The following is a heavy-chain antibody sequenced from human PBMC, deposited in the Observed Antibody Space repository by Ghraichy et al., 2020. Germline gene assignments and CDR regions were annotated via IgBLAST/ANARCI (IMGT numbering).Heavy chain of an antibody. V-gene: IGHV4-34*01. CDR1: GGSFSGYY. CDR3: ARVAGFLGILNIYYYYGMDV. Sequence: SQTLSLTCAVYGGSFSGYYWSWIRQPPGKGLEWIGEINHSGSTNYNPSLKSRVTISVDTSKNQFSLKLSSVTAADTAVYYCARVAGFLGILNIYYYYGMDVWGQGTTVTVSS. J-gene: IGHJ6*02. D-gene: IGHD1-14*01. CDR2: INHSGST.